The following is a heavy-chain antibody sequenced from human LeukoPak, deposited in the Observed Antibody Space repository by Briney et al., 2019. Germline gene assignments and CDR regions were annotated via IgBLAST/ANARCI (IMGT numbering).Heavy chain of an antibody. J-gene: IGHJ6*03. CDR3: ARGDGNYYYYYYMDV. D-gene: IGHD2-15*01. CDR2: ISSSGSTI. V-gene: IGHV3-48*04. CDR1: GFTFSSYS. Sequence: GGTLRLSCAASGFTFSSYSMNWVRQAPGKGLEWVSYISSSGSTIYYADSVKGRFTISRDNAKNSLYLQMNSLRAEDTAVYYCARGDGNYYYYYYMDVWGKGTTVTISS.